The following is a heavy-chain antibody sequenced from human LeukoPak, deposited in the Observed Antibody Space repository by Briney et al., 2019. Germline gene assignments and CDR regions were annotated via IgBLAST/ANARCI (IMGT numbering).Heavy chain of an antibody. Sequence: GASVKVSCKASGYTFTGYYMHWVRQAPGQGLEWMGWINPNSGGTNYAQKFQGRVTMTRDTSISTAYMELSRLRSDDTAVYYCARDYPRPPRLIAVAGQEGYYYYGMDVWGQGTTVTVSS. V-gene: IGHV1-2*02. CDR1: GYTFTGYY. CDR2: INPNSGGT. CDR3: ARDYPRPPRLIAVAGQEGYYYYGMDV. J-gene: IGHJ6*02. D-gene: IGHD6-19*01.